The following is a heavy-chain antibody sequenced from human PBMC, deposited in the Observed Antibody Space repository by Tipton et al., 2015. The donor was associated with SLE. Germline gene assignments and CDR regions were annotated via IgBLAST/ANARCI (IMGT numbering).Heavy chain of an antibody. CDR2: FYTSERT. CDR1: GFTFSSSA. CDR3: ARALTSAQGFYFES. J-gene: IGHJ4*02. D-gene: IGHD2-2*01. Sequence: LRLSCAASGFTFSSSAMSWIRQPAGKGLEWIGRFYTSERTNYNPSLKSRITMSVDTSKNQFSLKLSSVTAADTAVYYCARALTSAQGFYFESWGQGTLVTVSS. V-gene: IGHV4-4*07.